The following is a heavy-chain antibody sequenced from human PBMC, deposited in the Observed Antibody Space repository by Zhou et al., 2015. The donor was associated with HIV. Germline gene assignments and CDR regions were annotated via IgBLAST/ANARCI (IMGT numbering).Heavy chain of an antibody. V-gene: IGHV1-69*06. CDR3: ARGPSGRTGWYFDL. CDR2: ISPISHTA. Sequence: QVQLVQSGAEVKKPGSSVKVSCKASGGTFSTFSITWVRQAPGQGLEWMGGISPISHTANYAREFSGRVTVTTDKSTSTAYMELRSLTSEDTAVYYCARGPSGRTGWYFDLWGRGTLVTVSS. D-gene: IGHD2-15*01. CDR1: GGTFSTFS. J-gene: IGHJ2*01.